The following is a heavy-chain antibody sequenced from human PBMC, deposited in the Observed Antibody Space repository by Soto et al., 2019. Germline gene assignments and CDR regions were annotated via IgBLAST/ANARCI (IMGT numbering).Heavy chain of an antibody. CDR1: NGSISGYY. V-gene: IGHV4-59*01. CDR3: AKATYCSGGSCYPCYFDY. CDR2: FYFSGTT. D-gene: IGHD2-15*01. J-gene: IGHJ4*02. Sequence: SETLSLTCNVSNGSISGYYWNWIRQSPGKGLEWIGYFYFSGTTKYNPSLKSRVSISADTSKNQFSLRLSSVTAADTAVYYCAKATYCSGGSCYPCYFDYWGQGTLVTVSS.